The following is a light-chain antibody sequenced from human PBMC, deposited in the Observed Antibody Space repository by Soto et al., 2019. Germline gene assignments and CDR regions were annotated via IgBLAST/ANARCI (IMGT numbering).Light chain of an antibody. CDR2: GAS. J-gene: IGKJ3*01. CDR1: QSVSGSS. CDR3: QQYDSSPSSLT. V-gene: IGKV3-20*01. Sequence: EIVLTQSPGTLSLSPGERATLSCRASQSVSGSSLAWYQQKPGQAPRLLIYGASSRATGIPDRFSGSGSGTDVTLTINRLEHEDFPVYYCQQYDSSPSSLTFARGTKVDIQ.